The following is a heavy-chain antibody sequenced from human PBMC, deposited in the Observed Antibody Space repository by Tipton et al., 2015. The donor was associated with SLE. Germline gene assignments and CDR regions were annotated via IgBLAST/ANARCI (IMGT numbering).Heavy chain of an antibody. D-gene: IGHD4-11*01. CDR1: GFTFSSYG. J-gene: IGHJ4*02. Sequence: SLRLSCAASGFTFSSYGMHWVRQAPGKGLEWVAVIWYDGSNKYYADSVKGRFTIPRNNSKNTLYLQMNSLRAEDTAVYYCARHDYNDYYLDYWGQGTLVTVSS. V-gene: IGHV3-33*01. CDR3: ARHDYNDYYLDY. CDR2: IWYDGSNK.